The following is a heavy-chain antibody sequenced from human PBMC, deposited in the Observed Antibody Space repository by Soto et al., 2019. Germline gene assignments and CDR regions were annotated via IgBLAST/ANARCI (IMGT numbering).Heavy chain of an antibody. Sequence: PGGSLRLSCAASGFTFSRYDMHWVRQAPGKGLEWVAVISYDGSKTDYAESVKGRFTISRDNSKNTLYLQMNSLRAEDTAVYYCAKDGWGDPVSTITVYYFDYWGQGTQVTVSS. CDR1: GFTFSRYD. CDR3: AKDGWGDPVSTITVYYFDY. V-gene: IGHV3-30*18. D-gene: IGHD3-9*01. CDR2: ISYDGSKT. J-gene: IGHJ4*02.